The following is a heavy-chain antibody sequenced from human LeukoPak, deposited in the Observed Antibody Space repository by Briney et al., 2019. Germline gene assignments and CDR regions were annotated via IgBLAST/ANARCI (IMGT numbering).Heavy chain of an antibody. CDR3: ARQTGSGLFILP. Sequence: PSETLSLTCTVTGYSITSAYYWGWVRQPPGKGLEWIGGIHHSGITYYNPSLKSRVTLSVDTSKNQVSLTLRSVTAADTAVYYCARQTGSGLFILPGGQGTLVTVSS. CDR1: GYSITSAYY. CDR2: IHHSGIT. D-gene: IGHD3/OR15-3a*01. J-gene: IGHJ4*02. V-gene: IGHV4-38-2*02.